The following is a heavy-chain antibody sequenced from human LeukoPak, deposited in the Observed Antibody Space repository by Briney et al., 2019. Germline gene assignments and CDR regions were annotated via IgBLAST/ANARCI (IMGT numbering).Heavy chain of an antibody. D-gene: IGHD6-13*01. Sequence: ASVKVSCKASGYTFTGYYMHWVRRAPGQGLEWMGWINPNSGGTNYAQKFQGRATMTRDTSISTAYMELSRLRSNDTAVYYCASAGSSWRPLYYWGQGTLVTVSS. CDR3: ASAGSSWRPLYY. V-gene: IGHV1-2*02. J-gene: IGHJ4*02. CDR1: GYTFTGYY. CDR2: INPNSGGT.